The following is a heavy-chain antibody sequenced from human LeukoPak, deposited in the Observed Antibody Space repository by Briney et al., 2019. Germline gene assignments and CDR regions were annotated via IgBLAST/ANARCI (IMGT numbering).Heavy chain of an antibody. CDR1: GFTLRSYS. CDR2: ISSGSSTI. V-gene: IGHV3-48*02. J-gene: IGHJ3*02. D-gene: IGHD2-21*02. Sequence: GGSPRLSCAASGFTLRSYSMNWVRQAPGKGREGVSYISSGSSTIYYADSVKGRFTISRDNAKNSLCLQMNSLRDEDTAVYYCARENIVVVTAIRDAFDIWGQGTMVTVSS. CDR3: ARENIVVVTAIRDAFDI.